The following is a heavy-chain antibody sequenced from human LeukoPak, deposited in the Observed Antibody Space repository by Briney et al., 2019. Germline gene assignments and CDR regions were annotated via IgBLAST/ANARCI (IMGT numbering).Heavy chain of an antibody. D-gene: IGHD1-26*01. V-gene: IGHV1-2*02. CDR1: GYTFRNYY. CDR3: ARDKSNGIGIVY. Sequence: ASVKVSCKASGYTFRNYYIHWVRLAPGHGLEYMGWINFNRGDTNYAEKFQGRVTMTRDTSIDTVYMDLSSLRSDDTALYYCARDKSNGIGIVYWGQGTPVTVSS. J-gene: IGHJ4*02. CDR2: INFNRGDT.